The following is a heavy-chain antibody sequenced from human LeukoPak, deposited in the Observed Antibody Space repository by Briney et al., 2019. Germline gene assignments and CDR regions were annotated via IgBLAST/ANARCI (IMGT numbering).Heavy chain of an antibody. J-gene: IGHJ6*02. CDR3: ARDLHYYVAVDV. V-gene: IGHV3-23*01. D-gene: IGHD3-10*02. Sequence: GGSLRLSCEASGFTFSSYAMTWVRQAPGKGLEWVSSIGSDNKPHYSESVKGRFSISRDNSKNTLFLQLHNLRVEDTALYYCARDLHYYVAVDVWGQGTTVTVSS. CDR1: GFTFSSYA. CDR2: IGSDNKP.